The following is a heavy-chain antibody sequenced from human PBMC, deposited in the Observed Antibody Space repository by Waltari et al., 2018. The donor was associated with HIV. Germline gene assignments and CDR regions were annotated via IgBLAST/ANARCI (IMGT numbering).Heavy chain of an antibody. CDR3: GRYENNRPHSYGMDV. CDR1: GYPFSRHY. CDR2: IYPSDSET. V-gene: IGHV5-51*03. Sequence: EVQLVQSGAAVKKPGESLRIPCKGSGYPFSRHYICWVRQMPGKGPEWLGLIYPSDSETTYSPSFEGQVTISADKSISTAYLQWSSLQASDTAMYYCGRYENNRPHSYGMDVWGQGTTVTVSS. J-gene: IGHJ6*02. D-gene: IGHD1-1*01.